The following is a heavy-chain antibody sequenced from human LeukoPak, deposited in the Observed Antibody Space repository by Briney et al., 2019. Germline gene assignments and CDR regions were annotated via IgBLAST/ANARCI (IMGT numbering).Heavy chain of an antibody. J-gene: IGHJ3*02. Sequence: GGSLRLSCAASGFTFSSYSMNWVRQAPGKGLEWVSSISSSSSYIYYADSVKGRFTISRDNAKNSLYLQMNSLRAEDTAIYYCARDYGDYAWAFDIWGQGTVVTVSS. CDR3: ARDYGDYAWAFDI. CDR1: GFTFSSYS. D-gene: IGHD4-17*01. CDR2: ISSSSSYI. V-gene: IGHV3-21*01.